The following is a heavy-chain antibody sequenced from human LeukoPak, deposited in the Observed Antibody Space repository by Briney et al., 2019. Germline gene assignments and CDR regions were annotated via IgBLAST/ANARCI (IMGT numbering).Heavy chain of an antibody. D-gene: IGHD3-22*01. J-gene: IGHJ3*02. CDR2: ISYDGSNK. CDR1: GFTFSSYA. Sequence: PGGSLRLSCAASGFTFSSYAMHWVRQAPGKGLEWVAVISYDGSNKYYADSVKGRFTISRDNSKNTLYLQMNSLRAEDTAVYYCARVYYDSSGYYFAFDIWGQGTMVTVSS. CDR3: ARVYYDSSGYYFAFDI. V-gene: IGHV3-30-3*01.